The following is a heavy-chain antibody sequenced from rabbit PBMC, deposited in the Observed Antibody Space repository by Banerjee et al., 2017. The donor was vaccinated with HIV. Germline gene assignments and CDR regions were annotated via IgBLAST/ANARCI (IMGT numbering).Heavy chain of an antibody. D-gene: IGHD1-1*01. J-gene: IGHJ6*01. V-gene: IGHV1S40*01. CDR1: GFSLSNNYV. CDR3: ARDLAAVIGWNFGL. CDR2: INTSSGNT. Sequence: QSLEESGGGLVKPEGSLTLTCKASGFSLSNNYVMCWVRQAPGKGLEWIACINTSSGNTVYASWAKGRFTISRTSSTTVTLQMTSLTAADTATYFCARDLAAVIGWNFGLWGPGTLVTVS.